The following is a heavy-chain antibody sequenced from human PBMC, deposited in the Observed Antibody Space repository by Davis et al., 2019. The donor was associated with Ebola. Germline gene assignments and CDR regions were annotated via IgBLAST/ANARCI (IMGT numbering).Heavy chain of an antibody. CDR2: IYHSGST. CDR3: ARDRGIDRSYYYYYGFDV. J-gene: IGHJ6*02. CDR1: GYSISSGYY. Sequence: SETLSLTCTVSGYSISSGYYWGWIRQPPGKGLEWIGSIYHSGSTYYNPSLKSRVTISVDTSKNQFSLKLSSVTAADTAVYYCARDRGIDRSYYYYYGFDVWGQGTTVTVSS. V-gene: IGHV4-38-2*02. D-gene: IGHD6-13*01.